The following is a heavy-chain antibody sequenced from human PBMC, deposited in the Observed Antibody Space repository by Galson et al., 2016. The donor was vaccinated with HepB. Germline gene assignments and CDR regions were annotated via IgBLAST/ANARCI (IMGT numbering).Heavy chain of an antibody. CDR1: GLSFSRYW. J-gene: IGHJ6*02. D-gene: IGHD4-17*01. V-gene: IGHV3-74*01. Sequence: SLRLSCAASGLSFSRYWMHWVRQAPGKGLVWVSRIKSDGGIIGYADSVKGRFTISRDNAKNTLHLQMDSLRAEDTAVYYCHYGDYGDAFHRYYYHGMDVWGQGTTVTVFS. CDR3: HYGDYGDAFHRYYYHGMDV. CDR2: IKSDGGII.